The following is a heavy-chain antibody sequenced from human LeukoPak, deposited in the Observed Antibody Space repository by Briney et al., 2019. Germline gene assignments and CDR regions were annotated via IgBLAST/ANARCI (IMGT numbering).Heavy chain of an antibody. CDR1: GFTFSNYW. CDR3: AKVIHSGSYYDAFDI. V-gene: IGHV3-30*18. D-gene: IGHD1-26*01. J-gene: IGHJ3*02. CDR2: ISYDGSNK. Sequence: GGSLRLSCTASGFTFSNYWMNWVRQAPGKGLEWVAVISYDGSNKYYADSVKGRFTISRDNSKNTLYLQMNSLRAEDTAVYYCAKVIHSGSYYDAFDIWAKGQWSPSLQ.